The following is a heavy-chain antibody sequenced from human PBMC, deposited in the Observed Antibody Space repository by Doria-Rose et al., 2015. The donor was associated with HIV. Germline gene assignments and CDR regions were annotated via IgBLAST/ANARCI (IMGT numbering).Heavy chain of an antibody. CDR1: GGSFSGHY. V-gene: IGHV4-34*01. D-gene: IGHD3-3*01. J-gene: IGHJ4*02. CDR2: INHSGST. CDR3: AGAGDYDFRSGSYYFDY. Sequence: QVQLQQWGAGLLKPSETLSLTCAVYGGSFSGHYWNWIRQPPGKGLEWVGEINHSGSTNYNPLLKNRVTISVDTSKNQFSLKLSSVTAADTAVYYCAGAGDYDFRSGSYYFDYWGQGTLVTVSS.